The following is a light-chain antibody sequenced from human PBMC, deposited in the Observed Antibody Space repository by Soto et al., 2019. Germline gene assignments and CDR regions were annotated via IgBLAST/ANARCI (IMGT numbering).Light chain of an antibody. CDR2: GES. V-gene: IGKV3-20*01. Sequence: IVLTQSPGTLSLSPGERATLSFGASQSVTNNFLAWYQQKPVQAPRLLIYGESSRATGVPDRFSGSGSGTDFTLTISRLEPGDFAVYYCQQYGTPLFTFGPGTKVDIK. CDR3: QQYGTPLFT. CDR1: QSVTNNF. J-gene: IGKJ3*01.